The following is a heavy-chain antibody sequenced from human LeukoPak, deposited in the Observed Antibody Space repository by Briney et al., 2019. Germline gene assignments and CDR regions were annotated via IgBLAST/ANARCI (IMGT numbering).Heavy chain of an antibody. CDR2: ISVYNGNT. D-gene: IGHD6-19*01. V-gene: IGHV1-18*03. CDR1: GYTFTSYD. CDR3: ARGGPNSGGWTLDY. J-gene: IGHJ4*02. Sequence: GASVKVSCKASGYTFTSYDINWVRQATGQGLEWVGWISVYNGNTDYAQNLQGRVTITRDTSASTAYMELSSLTSEDMAVFYCARGGPNSGGWTLDYWGQGTLVSVSS.